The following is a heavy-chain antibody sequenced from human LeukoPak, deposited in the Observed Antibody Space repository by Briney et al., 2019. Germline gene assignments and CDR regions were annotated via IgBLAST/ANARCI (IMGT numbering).Heavy chain of an antibody. V-gene: IGHV3-23*01. J-gene: IGHJ4*02. CDR3: AKGGIYGDFGTF. D-gene: IGHD4-17*01. Sequence: RGSLRLSCAASGFTFSSYAMSWVRQAPGKALEWVSTLCGGGGSTHYADSVKGRFTISRDNSKSTVYLQMTSLRAEDTAVYYCAKGGIYGDFGTFWGQGTLVAVSP. CDR1: GFTFSSYA. CDR2: LCGGGGST.